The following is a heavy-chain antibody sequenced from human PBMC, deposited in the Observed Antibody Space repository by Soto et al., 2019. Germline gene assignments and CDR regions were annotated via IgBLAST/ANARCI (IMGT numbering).Heavy chain of an antibody. CDR1: GFTFSSYS. J-gene: IGHJ5*02. CDR3: ARDYYYGSGKWFDP. Sequence: GGSLRLSCAASGFTFSSYSMNWVRQAPGKGLEWVSYISSSSSTIYYADSVKGRFTISRDNAKNSLYLQMNSLRAEDTAVYYCARDYYYGSGKWFDPWGQGTLVTVSS. V-gene: IGHV3-48*01. CDR2: ISSSSSTI. D-gene: IGHD3-10*01.